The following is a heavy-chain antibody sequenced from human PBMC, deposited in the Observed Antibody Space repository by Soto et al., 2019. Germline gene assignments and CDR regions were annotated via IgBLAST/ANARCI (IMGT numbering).Heavy chain of an antibody. CDR1: GFTFSSYA. D-gene: IGHD3-22*01. CDR3: AKDPYYYDSSGYYSGDVDY. Sequence: LRLSCAASGFTFSSYAMSWVRQAPGKGLEWVSAISGSGGSTYYADSVKGRFTISRDNSKNTLYLQMNSLRAEDTAVYYCAKDPYYYDSSGYYSGDVDYWGQGTLVTVSS. J-gene: IGHJ4*02. CDR2: ISGSGGST. V-gene: IGHV3-23*01.